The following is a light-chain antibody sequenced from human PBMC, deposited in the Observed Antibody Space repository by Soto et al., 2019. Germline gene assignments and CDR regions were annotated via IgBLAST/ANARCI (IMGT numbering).Light chain of an antibody. J-gene: IGKJ3*01. V-gene: IGKV1-12*01. CDR1: QGISRW. CDR3: QQTNSFPLT. Sequence: IQSTQSQSSVSASVGDRVTITSRASQGISRWLAWYQQKPGKAPKLLIYAASRLQSGVPSRFSGSGSGTEFTLTISSLQPEDFATYYCQQTNSFPLTFGPGTKVDIK. CDR2: AAS.